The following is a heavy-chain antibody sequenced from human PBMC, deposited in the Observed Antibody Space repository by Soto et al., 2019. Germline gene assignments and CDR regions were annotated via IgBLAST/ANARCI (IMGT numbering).Heavy chain of an antibody. Sequence: GGSLRLSCATSGFSFSIYSMNWVRQAPEKGLEWISYITSGSASIFYSDSVKGRFTISRDNAKNSLYLQMNSLRAEDTAVYYCARGFDFWGRGTLVTVSS. V-gene: IGHV3-48*01. CDR3: ARGFDF. CDR1: GFSFSIYS. CDR2: ITSGSASI. J-gene: IGHJ4*02.